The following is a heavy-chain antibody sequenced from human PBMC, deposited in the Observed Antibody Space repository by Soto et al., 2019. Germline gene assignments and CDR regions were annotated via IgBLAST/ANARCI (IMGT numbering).Heavy chain of an antibody. J-gene: IGHJ4*02. V-gene: IGHV3-48*01. CDR1: GFTFSSYS. CDR2: ISSSSSTI. CDR3: ARGIAVAGSGRYGY. D-gene: IGHD6-19*01. Sequence: PGGSLRLSCAASGFTFSSYSMNWVRQAPGKGLEWVSYISSSSSTIYYADYVKGRFTISRDNAKNSLYLQMNSLRAEDTAVYYCARGIAVAGSGRYGYWGQGTLVTVSS.